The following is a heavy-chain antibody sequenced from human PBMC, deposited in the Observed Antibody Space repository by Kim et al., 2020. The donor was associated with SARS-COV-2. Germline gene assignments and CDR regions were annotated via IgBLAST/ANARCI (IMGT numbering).Heavy chain of an antibody. V-gene: IGHV4-39*01. D-gene: IGHD3-10*01. Sequence: SETLSLTCTVSGGSISSSSYYWGWIRQPPGKGLEWIGSIYYSGSTYYNPSLKSRVTISVDTSKNQFSLKLSSVTAADTAVYYCARQSVYYGSEAVGLYYYYGMDVWGQGTTVTVSS. CDR2: IYYSGST. CDR1: GGSISSSSYY. CDR3: ARQSVYYGSEAVGLYYYYGMDV. J-gene: IGHJ6*02.